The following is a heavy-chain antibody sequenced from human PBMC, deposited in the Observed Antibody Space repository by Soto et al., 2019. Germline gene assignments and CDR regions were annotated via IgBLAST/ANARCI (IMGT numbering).Heavy chain of an antibody. CDR3: ARDQEGGPSSYYMDA. D-gene: IGHD2-15*01. J-gene: IGHJ6*03. CDR1: GDSVTSHY. V-gene: IGHV4-59*02. Sequence: SETLSLTCSFSGDSVTSHYLTWIRQSPEKGLEWIGYMHYTGFSHYNPSLKSRLTISVDRSKNQFTLQLTSVTAEDTAVYYCARDQEGGPSSYYMDAWGKGTTVTVSS. CDR2: MHYTGFS.